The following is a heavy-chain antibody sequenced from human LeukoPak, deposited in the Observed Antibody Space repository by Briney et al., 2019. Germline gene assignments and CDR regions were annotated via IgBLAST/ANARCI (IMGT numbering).Heavy chain of an antibody. CDR1: GYSINSGYY. J-gene: IGHJ4*01. Sequence: SETLSLTCTVSGYSINSGYYWGWIRQPPGKGLEWIVSINHSWSTYYNPSLKSRVTISVDTSKNQFSLKLTSVTAADTAVYYCARAPGTTFDYWGHGNMVTVSS. CDR3: ARAPGTTFDY. D-gene: IGHD4-17*01. V-gene: IGHV4-38-2*02. CDR2: INHSWST.